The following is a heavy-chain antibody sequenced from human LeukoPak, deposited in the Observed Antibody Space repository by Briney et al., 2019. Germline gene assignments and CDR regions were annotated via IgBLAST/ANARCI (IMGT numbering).Heavy chain of an antibody. CDR3: ASSLRVPATFDP. J-gene: IGHJ5*01. V-gene: IGHV1-2*02. CDR2: INPNSGGT. Sequence: ASVKVSCKASGYTFTGYYMHWGRQAPGQGLEWMGWINPNSGGTNYAQTFQGRVTMTRDTTISTAYMELSRVRYDDTAVDYCASSLRVPATFDPWGQGTLVTVSS. CDR1: GYTFTGYY. D-gene: IGHD2-2*01.